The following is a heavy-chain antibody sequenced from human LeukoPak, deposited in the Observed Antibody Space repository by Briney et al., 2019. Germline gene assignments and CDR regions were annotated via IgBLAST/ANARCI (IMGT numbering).Heavy chain of an antibody. J-gene: IGHJ6*03. CDR1: GFAFSSYD. D-gene: IGHD4-11*01. Sequence: PGGSLRLSCAASGFAFSSYDMHWVRQATGKGLEWVSAIGTAGDTYYPGSVKGRFTISRENAKNSLYLQMNSLRAGDTAVYYCARAAPRTGYSNRYYYYMDVWGKGTTVTVSS. CDR2: IGTAGDT. V-gene: IGHV3-13*01. CDR3: ARAAPRTGYSNRYYYYMDV.